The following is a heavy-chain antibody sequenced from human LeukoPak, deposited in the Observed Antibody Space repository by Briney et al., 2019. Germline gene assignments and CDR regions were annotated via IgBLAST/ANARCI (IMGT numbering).Heavy chain of an antibody. CDR3: ATDLLGATKGY. J-gene: IGHJ4*02. CDR2: INPNSGGT. Sequence: ASVKVSCKASGYTFTDYYLQWVRQAPGQGLEWMGWINPNSGGTNSAQKFQGRVTMTRDTSVSTAYMELSRLRSGDTAVYYCATDLLGATKGYWGQGTLVTVSS. V-gene: IGHV1-2*02. D-gene: IGHD1-26*01. CDR1: GYTFTDYY.